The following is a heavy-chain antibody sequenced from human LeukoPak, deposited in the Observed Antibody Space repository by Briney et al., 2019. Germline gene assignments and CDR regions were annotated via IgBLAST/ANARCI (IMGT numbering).Heavy chain of an antibody. CDR1: GGSISSGGYY. CDR2: IYHSGST. J-gene: IGHJ4*02. Sequence: SETLSLTCTVSGGSISSGGYYWSWIRQHPGKGLEWIGYIYHSGSTYYNPSLKSRVTISVDTSKNQYSLKLSSVTAADTAVYYCARGERYYDFWSGYGPIDYWGQGTLVTVSS. CDR3: ARGERYYDFWSGYGPIDY. V-gene: IGHV4-31*03. D-gene: IGHD3-3*01.